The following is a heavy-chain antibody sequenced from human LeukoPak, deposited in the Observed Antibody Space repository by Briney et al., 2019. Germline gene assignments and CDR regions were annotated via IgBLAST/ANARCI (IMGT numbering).Heavy chain of an antibody. J-gene: IGHJ6*02. V-gene: IGHV3-23*01. D-gene: IGHD6-13*01. CDR1: GFTFSNYA. CDR2: ISGSGGST. Sequence: GGSLRLSCAASGFTFSNYAMSWVRQAPGKGLEWVSAISGSGGSTYYADSVKGRFTISRDNSKNALYLQMNSLRAEDTAVYYCAKAVAAAANYYYYGMDVWGQGTTVTVSS. CDR3: AKAVAAAANYYYYGMDV.